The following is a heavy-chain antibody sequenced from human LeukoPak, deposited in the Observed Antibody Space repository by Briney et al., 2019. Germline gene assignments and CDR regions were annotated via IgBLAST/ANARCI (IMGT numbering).Heavy chain of an antibody. CDR2: ISYDGSNK. CDR3: AKDWVDIVVAPAAPDY. V-gene: IGHV3-30*18. Sequence: GGSLRLSCAASGFTFSSYGMHWVRQAPGKGLEWVAVISYDGSNKYYADSVKGRFTISRDNSKNTLYLQMDSLRAEDTAVYYCAKDWVDIVVAPAAPDYWGQGTLVTVSS. D-gene: IGHD2-2*01. CDR1: GFTFSSYG. J-gene: IGHJ4*02.